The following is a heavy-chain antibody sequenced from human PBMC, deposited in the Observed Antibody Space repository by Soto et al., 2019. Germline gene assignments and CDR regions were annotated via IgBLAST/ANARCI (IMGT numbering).Heavy chain of an antibody. V-gene: IGHV5-51*01. Sequence: RGESLKISCKGSGYSFTSYWIGWVRQMPGKGLEWMGIIYPGDSDTRYSPSFQGQVTISADKSISTAYLQWSSLKASDTAMYYCARHTERVVTATTTGMDVWGQGTTVTVSS. J-gene: IGHJ6*02. CDR3: ARHTERVVTATTTGMDV. CDR1: GYSFTSYW. D-gene: IGHD2-21*02. CDR2: IYPGDSDT.